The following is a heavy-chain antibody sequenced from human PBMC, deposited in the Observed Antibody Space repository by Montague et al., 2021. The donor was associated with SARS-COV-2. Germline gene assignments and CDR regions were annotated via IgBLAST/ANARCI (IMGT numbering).Heavy chain of an antibody. Sequence: SETLSLTCTVSGGSISSSSYYWGWVRQPPGKGLEWIGSIYYSGSTYYNPSLKSRVTISVDTSKNQFSLKLSSVTAAYTAVYYCARDLAGYYGSGSYGGMDVWGQGTTVTVSS. J-gene: IGHJ6*02. CDR2: IYYSGST. CDR1: GGSISSSSYY. V-gene: IGHV4-39*07. CDR3: ARDLAGYYGSGSYGGMDV. D-gene: IGHD3-10*01.